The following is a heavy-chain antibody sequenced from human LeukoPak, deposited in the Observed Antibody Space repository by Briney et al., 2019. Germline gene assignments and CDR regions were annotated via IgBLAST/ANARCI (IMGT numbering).Heavy chain of an antibody. D-gene: IGHD3-22*01. CDR1: VFTFSSYA. CDR2: ISGSSSYI. V-gene: IGHV3-21*06. CDR3: ARSQGTMTSPFDY. Sequence: GGSLRLSCAASVFTFSSYAMNWVRQAPGKGLEWVSYISGSSSYIYYADSVKGRFTISRGNANNSLYLQMNSLRAEDTAVYYCARSQGTMTSPFDYWGQGTLVTVSS. J-gene: IGHJ4*02.